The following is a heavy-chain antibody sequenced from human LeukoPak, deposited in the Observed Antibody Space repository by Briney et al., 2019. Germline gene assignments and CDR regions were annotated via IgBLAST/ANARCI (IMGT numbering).Heavy chain of an antibody. D-gene: IGHD3-22*01. CDR2: IYHSGNT. Sequence: SETLSLTCTVSAYSISSGYYWGWIRQAPGKGLEWIGSIYHSGNTYYNPSLKSRVTISVDTSKNQFSLKLSSVTAADTAVYYCARADYYDSSGYYFDHWGQGTLVTVSS. CDR1: AYSISSGYY. V-gene: IGHV4-38-2*02. J-gene: IGHJ4*02. CDR3: ARADYYDSSGYYFDH.